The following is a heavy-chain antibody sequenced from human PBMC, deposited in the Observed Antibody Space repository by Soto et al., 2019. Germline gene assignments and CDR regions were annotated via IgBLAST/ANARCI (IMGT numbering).Heavy chain of an antibody. CDR3: ARVYYYDSSGYLGGSYYFDY. J-gene: IGHJ4*02. CDR1: GGTFSSYA. V-gene: IGHV1-69*06. D-gene: IGHD3-22*01. Sequence: SVKVSCKASGGTFSSYAISWVRQAPGQGLEWMGGIIPIFGTANYAQKFQGRVTITADKSTSTAYMELSSLRSEDTAVYYCARVYYYDSSGYLGGSYYFDYWGQGTPVTVSS. CDR2: IIPIFGTA.